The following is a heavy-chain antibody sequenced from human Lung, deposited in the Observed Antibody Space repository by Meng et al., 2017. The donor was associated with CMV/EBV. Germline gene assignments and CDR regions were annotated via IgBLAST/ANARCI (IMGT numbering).Heavy chain of an antibody. J-gene: IGHJ4*02. CDR2: FDPENGET. Sequence: SXXVSXXASGYTFTNNYIHWVRQAPGQGLEWMGGFDPENGETIYAQQFQGRVTLTEDTSTNTADMELRSLKSADTAVYYCVTDDLCSGGDCSVGDWGQGXRVTVSS. CDR1: GYTFTNNY. CDR3: VTDDLCSGGDCSVGD. D-gene: IGHD2-21*02. V-gene: IGHV1-24*01.